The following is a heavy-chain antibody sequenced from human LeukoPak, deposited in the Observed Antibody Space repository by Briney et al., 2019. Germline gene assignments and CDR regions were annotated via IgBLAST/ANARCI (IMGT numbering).Heavy chain of an antibody. CDR1: GGSFSGYY. V-gene: IGHV4-34*01. CDR3: AREWWELGGAFDI. Sequence: SETLSLTCAVYGGSFSGYYWSWIRQPPGKGLEWIGEINHSGSTNYNPSLKSRVTISVDTSKNQFSLKLSSVTAADTAVYYCAREWWELGGAFDIWGQGTMVTVSS. D-gene: IGHD4/OR15-4a*01. J-gene: IGHJ3*02. CDR2: INHSGST.